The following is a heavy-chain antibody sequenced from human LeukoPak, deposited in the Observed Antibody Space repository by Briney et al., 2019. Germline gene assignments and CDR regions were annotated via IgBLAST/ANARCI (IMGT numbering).Heavy chain of an antibody. D-gene: IGHD4-17*01. V-gene: IGHV3-30*02. J-gene: IGHJ4*02. Sequence: GGSLRLSCAASGFIFSSYGMHWVRQAPGKGLQWVAVIWYDGSKKYYADSVKGRFTFSRDNSKNTLYLQMNSLRAEDTAVYYCAKDEDYGDYVLSYWGQGTLVTVSS. CDR2: IWYDGSKK. CDR1: GFIFSSYG. CDR3: AKDEDYGDYVLSY.